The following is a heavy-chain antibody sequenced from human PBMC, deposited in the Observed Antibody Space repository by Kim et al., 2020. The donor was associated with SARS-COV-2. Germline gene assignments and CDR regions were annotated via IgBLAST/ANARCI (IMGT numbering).Heavy chain of an antibody. CDR3: ARQGDYYGSGSYIDY. V-gene: IGHV4-59*08. Sequence: PSLKSRVTISVDTSKNQFSLKMSSVTAADTAVYYCARQGDYYGSGSYIDYWGQGTLVTVSS. J-gene: IGHJ4*02. D-gene: IGHD3-10*01.